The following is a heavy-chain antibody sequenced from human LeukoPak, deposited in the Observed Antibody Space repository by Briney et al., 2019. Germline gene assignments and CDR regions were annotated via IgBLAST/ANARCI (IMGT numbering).Heavy chain of an antibody. CDR3: ARGDDFSGDH. CDR2: IHPEGNEK. V-gene: IGHV3-7*04. J-gene: IGHJ4*02. Sequence: GGSLRLSCAASGFTFSSYWMSWVRQAPGRGLEWVANIHPEGNEKYHVESVKGRFTISRDNAKNSLFLQMNGLRVEDTAVYYCARGDDFSGDHWGQGTLVTVSS. D-gene: IGHD1-1*01. CDR1: GFTFSSYW.